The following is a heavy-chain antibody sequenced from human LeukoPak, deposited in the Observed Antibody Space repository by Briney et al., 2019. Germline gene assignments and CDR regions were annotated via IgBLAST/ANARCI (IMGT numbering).Heavy chain of an antibody. D-gene: IGHD3-9*01. J-gene: IGHJ4*02. CDR1: GFSFSSYR. CDR2: VSNSGDYI. CDR3: ARGDYDILTGYYGVTPDY. V-gene: IGHV3-21*06. Sequence: NPGGSLRLSCAASGFSFSSYRMNWVRQAPGKGLEWVSSVSNSGDYIHYADSVKGRFTISRDNSKNSLYLQMNSLRAEDTAVYYCARGDYDILTGYYGVTPDYWGQGTLVTVSS.